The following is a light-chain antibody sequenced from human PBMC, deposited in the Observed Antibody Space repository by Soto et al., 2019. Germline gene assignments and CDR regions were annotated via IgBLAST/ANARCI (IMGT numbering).Light chain of an antibody. Sequence: EIVLTQSPGTLSLSPGERATLSCRASQSVSSYLAWYQQKPGQPPRLLIYGASSRATGIPDRFSGSGSGTDFTLTIGRLEPEDSAVYYCQQYGSSPVTFGQGTKVDIK. CDR2: GAS. CDR3: QQYGSSPVT. V-gene: IGKV3-20*01. J-gene: IGKJ1*01. CDR1: QSVSSY.